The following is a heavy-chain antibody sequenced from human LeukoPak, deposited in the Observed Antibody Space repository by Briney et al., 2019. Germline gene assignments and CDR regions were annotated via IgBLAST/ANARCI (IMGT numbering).Heavy chain of an antibody. J-gene: IGHJ4*02. CDR1: GGFISSYY. CDR2: IYYSGST. Sequence: SETLSLTCTVSGGFISSYYWSWIRQPPGKGLEWIGYIYYSGSTNYNPSLKSRVSISVDTSKNQFSLKLSSVTAADTAVYYCARARYYYDSSGIFDYWGQGTLVTVSS. D-gene: IGHD3-22*01. CDR3: ARARYYYDSSGIFDY. V-gene: IGHV4-59*01.